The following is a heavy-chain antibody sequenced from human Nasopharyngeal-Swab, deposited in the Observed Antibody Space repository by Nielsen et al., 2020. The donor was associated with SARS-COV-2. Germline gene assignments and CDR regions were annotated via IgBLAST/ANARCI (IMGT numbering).Heavy chain of an antibody. CDR2: IYYSGST. J-gene: IGHJ6*03. CDR3: ARGPDRNYDFWSGYCTPSPYYYYYMDV. Sequence: WIRQPPGKGLEWIGYIYYSGSTNYNPSLKSRVTISVDTSKNQFSLKLSSVTAADTAVYYCARGPDRNYDFWSGYCTPSPYYYYYMDVWGKGTTVTVSS. D-gene: IGHD3-3*01. V-gene: IGHV4-59*01.